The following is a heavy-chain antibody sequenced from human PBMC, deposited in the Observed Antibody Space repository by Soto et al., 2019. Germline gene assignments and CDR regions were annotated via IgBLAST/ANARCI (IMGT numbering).Heavy chain of an antibody. J-gene: IGHJ5*02. V-gene: IGHV4-61*08. CDR3: ARIPVDTYMINWFDP. Sequence: SETLSLTCTVSGGSVSSGDYYWSWIRQPPGKGLEWIGYIYYSGSTNYNPSLKSRVSISLDTSKNQFSLRSTSVTAADTAVYYCARIPVDTYMINWFDPWGQGTLVTVSS. D-gene: IGHD5-18*01. CDR1: GGSVSSGDYY. CDR2: IYYSGST.